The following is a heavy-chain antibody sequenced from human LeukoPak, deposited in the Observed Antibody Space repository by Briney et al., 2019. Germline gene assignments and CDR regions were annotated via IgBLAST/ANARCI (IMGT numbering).Heavy chain of an antibody. CDR1: GGSISSYY. CDR3: ARAVSYYDFWSGYYTPYYFDY. D-gene: IGHD3-3*01. J-gene: IGHJ4*02. V-gene: IGHV4-59*01. Sequence: SETLSLTCTVSGGSISSYYWSWIRQPPGKGLEWIGYIYYSGSTNYNPSLKSRVTISVDTSKNQFSLKLSSVTAADTAVYYCARAVSYYDFWSGYYTPYYFDYWGQGTLATVSS. CDR2: IYYSGST.